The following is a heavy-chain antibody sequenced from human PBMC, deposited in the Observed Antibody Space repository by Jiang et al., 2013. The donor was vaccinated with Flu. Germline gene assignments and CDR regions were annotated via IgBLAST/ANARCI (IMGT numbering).Heavy chain of an antibody. CDR2: IIPSGGGT. CDR1: GYTFTSYY. V-gene: IGHV1-46*01. Sequence: SGAEVKKPGASVTVSCKASGYTFTSYYLHWVRQAPGQGLEWMGMIIPSGGGTFYAQNFQGRVTMTRDTSTNTVYMELSSLRSEDTALYYCARGGDGVSGSYFDYWGQGTLVTVSS. J-gene: IGHJ4*02. D-gene: IGHD2-8*01. CDR3: ARGGDGVSGSYFDY.